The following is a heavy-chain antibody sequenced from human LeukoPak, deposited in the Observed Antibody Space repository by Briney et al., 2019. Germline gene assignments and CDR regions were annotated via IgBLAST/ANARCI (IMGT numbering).Heavy chain of an antibody. CDR2: IIPIFGTA. CDR1: GGTFSSYA. Sequence: SVKVSCKASGGTFSSYAISWVRQAPGQGLEWMGRIIPIFGTANYAQKFQGRVTITTDESTSTAYMELSSLRSEDTAVYYCARGSRQWLVRLDYWGQGTLVTVPS. J-gene: IGHJ4*02. V-gene: IGHV1-69*05. CDR3: ARGSRQWLVRLDY. D-gene: IGHD6-19*01.